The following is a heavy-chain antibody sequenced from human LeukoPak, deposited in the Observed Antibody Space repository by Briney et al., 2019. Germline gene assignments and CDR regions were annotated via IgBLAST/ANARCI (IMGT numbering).Heavy chain of an antibody. Sequence: GGSLRLSCAASGFTFSSYAMSWVRQAPGKGLEWVSAISGSGGSTYYADSVKGRFTISRDNSKNTLYLQMSSLRAEDTAVYYCAKDPHHDCSSTSCYSGYFDYWGQGTLVTVSS. CDR3: AKDPHHDCSSTSCYSGYFDY. J-gene: IGHJ4*02. V-gene: IGHV3-23*01. CDR2: ISGSGGST. CDR1: GFTFSSYA. D-gene: IGHD2-2*01.